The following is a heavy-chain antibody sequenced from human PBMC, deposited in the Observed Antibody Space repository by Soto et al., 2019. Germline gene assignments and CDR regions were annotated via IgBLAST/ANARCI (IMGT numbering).Heavy chain of an antibody. Sequence: EVQLEESGGGLIQPGGSLRLSCAASGFSISNSWMHWVRQAPGMGRVWVSRISPDGTITNYADSVKGRFTISRDNAKNTLYLQVNSLRAEDTAVYHCARIVDFWGQGTLVTVSS. J-gene: IGHJ4*02. CDR2: ISPDGTIT. V-gene: IGHV3-74*01. CDR3: ARIVDF. D-gene: IGHD3-16*02. CDR1: GFSISNSW.